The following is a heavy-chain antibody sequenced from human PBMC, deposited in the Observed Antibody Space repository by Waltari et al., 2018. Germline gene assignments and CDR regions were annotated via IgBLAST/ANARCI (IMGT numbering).Heavy chain of an antibody. D-gene: IGHD4-17*01. J-gene: IGHJ4*02. CDR3: ARAYGGNSFDY. CDR2: IYYSGST. Sequence: QVQLQESGPGLVKPSETLSLTCTVSGGSISSYYWSWIRQPPGKGLEWIGYIYYSGSTDYSPYRKSRVTRSVDTSKDLFSMKLSSSTAAGTDVYYCARAYGGNSFDYWGQGTLVTVSS. V-gene: IGHV4-59*01. CDR1: GGSISSYY.